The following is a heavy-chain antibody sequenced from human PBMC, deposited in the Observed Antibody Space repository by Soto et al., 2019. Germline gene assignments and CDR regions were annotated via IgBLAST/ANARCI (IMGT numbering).Heavy chain of an antibody. V-gene: IGHV3-30*18. CDR1: GFTFSAYG. D-gene: IGHD6-19*01. CDR3: AKDWAPSSAAYYFDF. Sequence: GGSLRLSCAASGFTFSAYGIHWVRQAPCKGLEWVAVISFDGSNKYYADSVKGRFTISRDNSKNTVYLQMNSLRAEDTAVYYCAKDWAPSSAAYYFDFWGQGTLVTVSS. CDR2: ISFDGSNK. J-gene: IGHJ4*02.